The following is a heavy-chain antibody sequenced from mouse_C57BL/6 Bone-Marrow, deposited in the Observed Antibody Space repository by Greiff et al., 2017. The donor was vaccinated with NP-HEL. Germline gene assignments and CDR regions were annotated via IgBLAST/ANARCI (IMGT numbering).Heavy chain of an antibody. J-gene: IGHJ1*03. CDR1: GFTFSSYG. Sequence: DVKLVESGGDLVKPGGSLKLSCAASGFTFSSYGMSWVRQTPDKRLEWVATISSGGSYTYYPDSVKGRFTISRDNAKNTLYLQMSSLKSEDTAMYYCARHPYDYGYFDVWGTVTTVTVSS. D-gene: IGHD2-3*01. CDR3: ARHPYDYGYFDV. CDR2: ISSGGSYT. V-gene: IGHV5-6*02.